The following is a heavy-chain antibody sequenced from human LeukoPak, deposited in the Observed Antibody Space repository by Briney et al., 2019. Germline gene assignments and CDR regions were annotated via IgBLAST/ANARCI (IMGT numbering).Heavy chain of an antibody. D-gene: IGHD7-27*01. CDR1: GFTFSNHA. CDR3: AKVIGNWGSYYFDY. CDR2: ISAGSGST. J-gene: IGHJ4*02. V-gene: IGHV3-23*01. Sequence: QPGGSLRLSCAASGFTFSNHAMSWVCQAPGKGLEWVSSISAGSGSTYYADSVKGRFTISRDNSKNTLYLQMNSLRAEDTAAFYCAKVIGNWGSYYFDYWGQGTLVTVSS.